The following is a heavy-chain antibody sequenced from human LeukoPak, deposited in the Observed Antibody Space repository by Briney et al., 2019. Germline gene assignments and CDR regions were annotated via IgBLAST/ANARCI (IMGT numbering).Heavy chain of an antibody. CDR1: GFTFSSYS. CDR2: ISGTSSTI. Sequence: GGSLRLSCAASGFTFSSYSMNRVRQAPGKGLEWVSYISGTSSTIYYADSVKGRLTISRDNSKNTLYLQMNSLRAEDTAVYYCASSRLVYANDAFDIWGQGTMVTVSS. V-gene: IGHV3-48*01. CDR3: ASSRLVYANDAFDI. D-gene: IGHD2-8*01. J-gene: IGHJ3*02.